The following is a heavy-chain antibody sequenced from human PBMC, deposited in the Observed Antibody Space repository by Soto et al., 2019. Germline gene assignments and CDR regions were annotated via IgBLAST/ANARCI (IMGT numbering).Heavy chain of an antibody. Sequence: AESLTISCKVSGYSFTSYWIVWVLQMPGKGLEWMGIIYPGDSDTRYSPSFQGQVTISADKSISTAYLQWSSLKASDTAMYYCARHHIIAVAGIYYYYGMDVWGQGTTVTVSS. J-gene: IGHJ6*01. D-gene: IGHD6-19*01. CDR2: IYPGDSDT. V-gene: IGHV5-51*01. CDR3: ARHHIIAVAGIYYYYGMDV. CDR1: GYSFTSYW.